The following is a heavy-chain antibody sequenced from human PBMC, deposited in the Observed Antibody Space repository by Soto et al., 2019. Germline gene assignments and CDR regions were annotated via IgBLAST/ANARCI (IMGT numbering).Heavy chain of an antibody. CDR2: IYSGGST. CDR3: GASVCSGGSCYGYYGMDV. D-gene: IGHD2-15*01. V-gene: IGHV3-66*01. CDR1: GFTVSSNY. Sequence: GGSLRLSCAASGFTVSSNYMSWVRQAPGKGLEWVSVIYSGGSTYYADSVKGRFTISRDNSKNTLYLQMNSLRAEDTAVYYCGASVCSGGSCYGYYGMDVWGRGTTVTVSS. J-gene: IGHJ6*02.